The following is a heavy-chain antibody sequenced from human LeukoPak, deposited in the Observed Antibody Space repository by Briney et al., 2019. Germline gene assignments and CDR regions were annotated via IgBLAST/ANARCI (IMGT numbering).Heavy chain of an antibody. CDR1: GVSISSYY. J-gene: IGHJ4*02. Sequence: SETLSLTCTVSGVSISSYYWSWIRQPPGKGLEWIGYIDYSGNTNYNPSLKSRVTISVDTSKNQFSLKLSSVTAADTAVYYCARWYYDSSGYRYFDYWGQGNLVTVSS. D-gene: IGHD3-22*01. V-gene: IGHV4-59*01. CDR2: IDYSGNT. CDR3: ARWYYDSSGYRYFDY.